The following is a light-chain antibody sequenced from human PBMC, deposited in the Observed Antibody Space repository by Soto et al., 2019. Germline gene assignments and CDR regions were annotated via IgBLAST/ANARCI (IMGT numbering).Light chain of an antibody. J-gene: IGKJ5*01. V-gene: IGKV1-39*01. Sequence: DIQMTQSPSSLSASVGDRVTITCRASQSISSYLNWYQQKPGKAPKLLIYAASSLQSGVPSSISGGASAKDFPTTISRLHPDFVASYYCQHSYSPRTFGQGTRLEIK. CDR1: QSISSY. CDR2: AAS. CDR3: QHSYSPRT.